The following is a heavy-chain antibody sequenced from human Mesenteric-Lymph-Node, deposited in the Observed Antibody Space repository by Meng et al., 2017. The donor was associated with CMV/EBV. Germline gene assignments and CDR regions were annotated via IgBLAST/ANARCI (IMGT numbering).Heavy chain of an antibody. CDR1: GFTFSSYE. Sequence: GESLKISCAASGFTFSSYEMNWVRQAPGKGLEWVSYIDSSCSRIYHADSVKGRLTISRDNAKNSLYLEMNSLRAEDTAVYYCARGRHGTNYADIDDWGQGTLVTVSS. J-gene: IGHJ4*02. V-gene: IGHV3-48*03. CDR3: ARGRHGTNYADIDD. D-gene: IGHD2-8*01. CDR2: IDSSCSRI.